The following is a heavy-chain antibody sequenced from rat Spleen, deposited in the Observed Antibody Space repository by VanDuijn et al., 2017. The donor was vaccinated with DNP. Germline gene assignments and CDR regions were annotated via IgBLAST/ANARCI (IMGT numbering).Heavy chain of an antibody. Sequence: EVQLVESGGGLVRPGNSLRLSCAASGFIFSDYGMAWVRQAPTKGLEWVASINVGGGNTFYGDSVKGRFTISRDNAKNTQYLQMDSLRSEDTATYYCARHPSYGGSNYFDYWGQGVMVTVSS. CDR1: GFIFSDYG. CDR2: INVGGGNT. V-gene: IGHV5S13*01. J-gene: IGHJ2*01. CDR3: ARHPSYGGSNYFDY. D-gene: IGHD1-11*01.